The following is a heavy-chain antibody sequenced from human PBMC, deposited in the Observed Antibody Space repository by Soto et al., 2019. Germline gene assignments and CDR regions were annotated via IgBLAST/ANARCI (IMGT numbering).Heavy chain of an antibody. CDR1: GGSISSGGYY. CDR3: ARDVAYSSSWPPNQRKAFDI. Sequence: QVQLQESGPGLVKPSQTLSLTCTVSGGSISSGGYYWSWIRQHPGKGLEWIGYIYYSGSTYYNPSLKSRVTISVDPSKNQFSLKLSSVTAADTAVYYCARDVAYSSSWPPNQRKAFDIWGQGTMVTVSS. J-gene: IGHJ3*02. D-gene: IGHD6-13*01. CDR2: IYYSGST. V-gene: IGHV4-31*03.